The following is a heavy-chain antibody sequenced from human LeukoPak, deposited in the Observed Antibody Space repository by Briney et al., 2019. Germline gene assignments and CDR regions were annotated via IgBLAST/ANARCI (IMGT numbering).Heavy chain of an antibody. CDR3: ARGGGSGSQFYYYYGMDV. J-gene: IGHJ6*04. CDR2: IIPIFGTA. CDR1: GGTFSSYA. V-gene: IGHV1-69*01. D-gene: IGHD3-10*01. Sequence: SVKVSCKASGGTFSSYAISWVRQAPGQGLEWMGGIIPIFGTANYAQKFQGRVTITADASTSTAYMELSSLRSGDTAVYYCARGGGSGSQFYYYYGMDVWGKGTTVTVSS.